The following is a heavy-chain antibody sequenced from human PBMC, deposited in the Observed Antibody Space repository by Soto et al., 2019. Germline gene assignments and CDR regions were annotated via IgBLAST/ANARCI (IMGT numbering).Heavy chain of an antibody. J-gene: IGHJ4*02. Sequence: GESLKISCKGSGYSFTSYWLGWVRQMPGKGLEWMGIIYPGDSDTRYSPSFQGQVTISDDKSISTAYLQWSNLKASDTAMYYCARPTPDCSVGSCYFDYWGQGTLVTVSS. CDR1: GYSFTSYW. D-gene: IGHD2-15*01. CDR3: ARPTPDCSVGSCYFDY. V-gene: IGHV5-51*01. CDR2: IYPGDSDT.